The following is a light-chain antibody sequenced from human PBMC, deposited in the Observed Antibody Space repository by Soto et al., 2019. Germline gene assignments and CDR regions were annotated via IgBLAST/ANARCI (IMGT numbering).Light chain of an antibody. Sequence: HSALIQPASVSGSPGQSITISCTGTHSDVGGFDYVSWFQQYPGRAPKLLIFDVRDRPSGVSNRFSGSKSGATASLTISGLQADDEADYYCVSYTSRTNLVVFGTGTKLTVL. CDR2: DVR. CDR1: HSDVGGFDY. V-gene: IGLV2-14*03. CDR3: VSYTSRTNLVV. J-gene: IGLJ2*01.